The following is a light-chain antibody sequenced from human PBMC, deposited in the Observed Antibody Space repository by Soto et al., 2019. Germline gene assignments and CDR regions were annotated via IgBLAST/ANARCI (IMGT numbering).Light chain of an antibody. J-gene: IGKJ4*01. CDR3: QQYGSSPPVT. CDR2: GAS. V-gene: IGKV3-20*01. Sequence: EIVMTQSPATLSVSPGERATLSCRASQSVSSNLAWYQQKPGQAPRLLIFGASIRVTGIPDRFIGSGSGTDFTLTISRLEPEDFAVYYCQQYGSSPPVTFGGGTKVDIK. CDR1: QSVSSN.